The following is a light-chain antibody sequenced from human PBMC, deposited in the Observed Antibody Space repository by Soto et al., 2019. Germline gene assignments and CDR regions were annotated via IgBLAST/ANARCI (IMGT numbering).Light chain of an antibody. CDR2: EVN. CDR1: SSDVGGYNY. J-gene: IGLJ3*02. Sequence: QSVLTQPASVSGSLGQSITISCTGTSSDVGGYNYVSWYQQHPGKVPKLMIYEVNNRPSGVSNRFSGSKSANTASLTISGLQADDEAYYYCSSFTSSSTQVFGGGTQLTVL. CDR3: SSFTSSSTQV. V-gene: IGLV2-14*01.